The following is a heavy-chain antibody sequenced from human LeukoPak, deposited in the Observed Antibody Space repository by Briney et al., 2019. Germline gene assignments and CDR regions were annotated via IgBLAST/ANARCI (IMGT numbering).Heavy chain of an antibody. CDR1: GFSFSGYW. Sequence: GGSLRLSCAASGFSFSGYWMTWVRQAPGKGLEWVANIKQDGSETSYVTSVRGRFTISRDNAKNSLYLQMNNLRVEDTAVYFCAREEVKSFDNWGQGTLVTVSS. J-gene: IGHJ4*02. V-gene: IGHV3-7*03. CDR2: IKQDGSET. CDR3: AREEVKSFDN.